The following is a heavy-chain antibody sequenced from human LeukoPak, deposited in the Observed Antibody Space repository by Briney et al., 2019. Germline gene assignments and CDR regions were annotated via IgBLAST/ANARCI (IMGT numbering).Heavy chain of an antibody. CDR3: AKTLLAAMVSNWFDP. V-gene: IGHV3-23*01. J-gene: IGHJ5*02. CDR1: GFTFSSYA. CDR2: ISGSGGST. Sequence: GGSLRLSCAASGFTFSSYAMSWVRQAPGKGLEWVSAISGSGGSTYYADSVKGRFTISRDNSKNTLYLQMNSLRAEDTAVYYCAKTLLAAMVSNWFDPWGQGTLVTVSS. D-gene: IGHD5-18*01.